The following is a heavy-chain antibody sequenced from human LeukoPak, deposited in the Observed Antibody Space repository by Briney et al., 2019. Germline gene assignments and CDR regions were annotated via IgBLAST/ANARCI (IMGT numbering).Heavy chain of an antibody. D-gene: IGHD1-26*01. CDR2: IKQDGSEK. CDR3: ARGSGLVRELFFDY. CDR1: GFTFSSYW. J-gene: IGHJ4*02. V-gene: IGHV3-7*01. Sequence: GGSLRLSCAASGFTFSSYWMSWVRQAPGKGLEWVANIKQDGSEKYYVDSVKGRFTISRDNAKNSLYLQMNSLRAEDTAVYYCARGSGLVRELFFDYWGQGTLVTVSS.